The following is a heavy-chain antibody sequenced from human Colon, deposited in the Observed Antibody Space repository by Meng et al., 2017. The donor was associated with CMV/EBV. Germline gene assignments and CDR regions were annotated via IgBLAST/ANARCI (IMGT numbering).Heavy chain of an antibody. D-gene: IGHD4/OR15-4a*01. J-gene: IGHJ4*01. CDR3: ARANDFGRTGSPYYFDS. CDR1: SVNGDIYA. V-gene: IGHV4-30-2*01. Sequence: SVNGDIYAWNWIRQPPGKGLEWIGYIYLSGHTHYNPSLRSRATLSLDTANDRFSLNLTSVTAADTAIYYCARANDFGRTGSPYYFDSWGHGALVTVSS. CDR2: IYLSGHT.